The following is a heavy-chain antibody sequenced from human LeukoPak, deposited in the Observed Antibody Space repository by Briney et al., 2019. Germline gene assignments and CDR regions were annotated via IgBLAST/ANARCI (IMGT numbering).Heavy chain of an antibody. D-gene: IGHD6-6*01. V-gene: IGHV3-23*01. CDR2: ISNSGGST. CDR3: AKETSSSFDY. Sequence: GGSLRLSCAASGFTFSSYALNWVRQAPGKGLEWVSGISNSGGSTYYADSVKGRFTISRDNSKNTLYLQMNSLRAEDTAVYYCAKETSSSFDYWGQGTLVTVSS. J-gene: IGHJ4*02. CDR1: GFTFSSYA.